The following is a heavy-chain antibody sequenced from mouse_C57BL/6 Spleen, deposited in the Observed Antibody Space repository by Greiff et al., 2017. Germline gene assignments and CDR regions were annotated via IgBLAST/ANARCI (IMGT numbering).Heavy chain of an antibody. CDR1: GYTFTNYW. Sequence: VQLQQSGAELVRPGTSVKMSCKASGYTFTNYWIGWAKQRPGHGLEWIGDIYPGGGYTNYNEKFKGKATLTADKSSSTAYMQFSSLTSEDSAIYYCAREEDYYFDYWGQGTTLTVSS. CDR3: AREEDYYFDY. CDR2: IYPGGGYT. J-gene: IGHJ2*01. V-gene: IGHV1-63*01.